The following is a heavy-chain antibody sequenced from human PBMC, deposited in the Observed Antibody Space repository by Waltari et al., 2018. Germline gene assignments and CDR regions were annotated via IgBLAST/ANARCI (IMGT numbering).Heavy chain of an antibody. CDR2: IRYDGSNK. CDR1: GFTFSSYG. Sequence: QVQLVESGGGVVQPGGSLRLSCAASGFTFSSYGMHWVRQAPGKGLEWVAFIRYDGSNKYYADSVKGRFTISRDNSKNTLYLQMNSLRAEDTAVYYCAKHVAGDGYYYYMDVWGKGTTVTVSS. J-gene: IGHJ6*03. CDR3: AKHVAGDGYYYYMDV. D-gene: IGHD2-15*01. V-gene: IGHV3-30*02.